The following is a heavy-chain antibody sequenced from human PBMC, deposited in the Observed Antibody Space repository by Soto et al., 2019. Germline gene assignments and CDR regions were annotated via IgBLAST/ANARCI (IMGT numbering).Heavy chain of an antibody. J-gene: IGHJ4*02. CDR3: ARAQAGSGTYWFDY. CDR2: MNPSSGKT. Sequence: QVQLVQSGAEVKKPGASVKVSCKASGYTLTSYNINWVRQATGQGLEWLGWMNPSSGKTDYAQRFQGRVTMTRDTSISTVNMELSSLRSEDTAVYYCARAQAGSGTYWFDYWGQGTLVTVSS. CDR1: GYTLTSYN. V-gene: IGHV1-8*01. D-gene: IGHD3-10*01.